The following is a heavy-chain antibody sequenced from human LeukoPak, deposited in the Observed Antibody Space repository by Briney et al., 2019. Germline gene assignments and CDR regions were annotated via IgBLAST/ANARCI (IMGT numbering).Heavy chain of an antibody. Sequence: GRSLRLSCAASGFTFSSYAMHWVRQAPGKGLEWVAVISYDGSNKYYADSVKGRFTISRDNSKNTLYLQMNSLRAEDTAVYYCAKDEPRAAVAGNPFDYWGQGTLVTVSS. J-gene: IGHJ4*02. CDR3: AKDEPRAAVAGNPFDY. CDR2: ISYDGSNK. V-gene: IGHV3-30-3*01. D-gene: IGHD6-19*01. CDR1: GFTFSSYA.